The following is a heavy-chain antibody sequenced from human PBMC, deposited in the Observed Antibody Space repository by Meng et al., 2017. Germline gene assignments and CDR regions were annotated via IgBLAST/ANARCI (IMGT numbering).Heavy chain of an antibody. CDR1: GGSISSSNW. D-gene: IGHD1-26*01. J-gene: IGHJ4*02. V-gene: IGHV4-4*02. Sequence: QWQLQGRGRGLWKPSGTLSPTCAVSGGSISSSNWWSWVRQPPGKGLEWIGEIYHSGSTNYNPSLKSRVTISVDKSKNQFSLKLSSVTAADTAVYYCARDVVGAIIIARGDYWGQGTLVTVSS. CDR2: IYHSGST. CDR3: ARDVVGAIIIARGDY.